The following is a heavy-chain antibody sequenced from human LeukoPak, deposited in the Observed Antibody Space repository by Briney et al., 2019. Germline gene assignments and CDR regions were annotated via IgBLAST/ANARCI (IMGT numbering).Heavy chain of an antibody. D-gene: IGHD2-2*01. CDR2: VYYTGST. CDR1: DGSINTISDY. J-gene: IGHJ6*03. Sequence: SETLSLTCSVSDGSINTISDYWGWVRQPPGKGLEWIGSVYYTGSTYYNAPFESRVTISVDTSKNQFSLKLSSVTAADTAVYYCARALPAAKYYYYYYMDVWGKGTTVTISS. CDR3: ARALPAAKYYYYYYMDV. V-gene: IGHV4-39*07.